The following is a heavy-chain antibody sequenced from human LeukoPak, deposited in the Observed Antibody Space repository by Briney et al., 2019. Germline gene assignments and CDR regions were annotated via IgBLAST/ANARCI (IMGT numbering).Heavy chain of an antibody. D-gene: IGHD1-26*01. CDR1: GGSISSSNW. J-gene: IGHJ6*02. V-gene: IGHV4-4*02. CDR2: IYHSGST. CDR3: ARDTSGSSLLGYYGMDV. Sequence: SETLSLTCAVSGGSISSSNWWSWVRQPPGKGLEWIGEIYHSGSTNYNPSLKSRVTISVDKSKNQFSLKLSSVTAADTAVYYCARDTSGSSLLGYYGMDVWGQGTTVTVSS.